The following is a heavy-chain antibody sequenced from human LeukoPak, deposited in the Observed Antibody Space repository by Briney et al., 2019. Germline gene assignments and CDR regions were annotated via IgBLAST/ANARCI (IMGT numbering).Heavy chain of an antibody. D-gene: IGHD6-13*01. CDR2: IYTSGST. CDR1: GGSISSYY. J-gene: IGHJ4*02. Sequence: SETLSLTCTVSGGSISSYYWSRIRQPAGKGLEWIGRIYTSGSTNYNPSLKSRVTISVDKSKNQFSLKLSSVTAADAAVYYCARGAAAAGTDYWGQGTLVTVSS. CDR3: ARGAAAAGTDY. V-gene: IGHV4-4*07.